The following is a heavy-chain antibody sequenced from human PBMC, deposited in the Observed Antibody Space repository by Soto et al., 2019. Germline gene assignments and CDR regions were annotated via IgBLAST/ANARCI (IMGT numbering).Heavy chain of an antibody. CDR2: ISGGGART. CDR3: AKTAEAVAGTVYGY. CDR1: GFTFGSYA. D-gene: IGHD6-19*01. V-gene: IGHV3-23*01. Sequence: EVPLLESGGVLVQPGGSLRLSCAASGFTFGSYAMGWVRQAPGQGLEWVSTISGGGARTNYANSVKGRFTISRDNSKNTLYLQMNSLRAEDTAVYYCAKTAEAVAGTVYGYWGQGTLVTVSS. J-gene: IGHJ4*02.